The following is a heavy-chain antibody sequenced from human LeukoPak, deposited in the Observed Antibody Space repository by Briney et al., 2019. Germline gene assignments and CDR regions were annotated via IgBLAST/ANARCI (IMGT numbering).Heavy chain of an antibody. J-gene: IGHJ5*02. V-gene: IGHV3-11*05. D-gene: IGHD3-9*01. CDR2: ISSSGTYA. Sequence: GGSLRLSCVASGFTFSDYYMSWIRQAPGKGLQYVSYISSSGTYANYANSVKGRFTNSRDNTKNSLYLQMNSLRADDTAVYYCARGGYDILTGTSFFDPWGQGTLVTVSS. CDR3: ARGGYDILTGTSFFDP. CDR1: GFTFSDYY.